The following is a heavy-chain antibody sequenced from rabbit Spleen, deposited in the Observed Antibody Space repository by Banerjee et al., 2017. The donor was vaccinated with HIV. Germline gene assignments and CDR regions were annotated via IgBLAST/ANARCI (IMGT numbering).Heavy chain of an antibody. CDR1: AFSFSIGDW. CDR2: IYNGDGT. D-gene: IGHD1-1*01. Sequence: EQLEESGGGLVKPEGSLTLTCKASAFSFSIGDWICWVRQPPGKGLEWIACIYNGDGTYYASWAKGRFTIFKTSSTTVTLQMTSLTAADTATYFCARDRGLNYYIFSLWGPGTLVTVS. J-gene: IGHJ6*01. CDR3: ARDRGLNYYIFSL. V-gene: IGHV1S45*01.